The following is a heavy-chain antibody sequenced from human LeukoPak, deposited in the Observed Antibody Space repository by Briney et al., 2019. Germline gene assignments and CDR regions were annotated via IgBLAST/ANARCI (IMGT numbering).Heavy chain of an antibody. Sequence: GGSLRLSCAASGFTFRSYAMSWVRQAPGKGLEWVSAICGSGGSTYYADSVKGRFTISRDNSKNPLYLQMNSLKGEETAVYYCAREGTSDSQISFYYWGQGTLVTVGS. D-gene: IGHD1-7*01. CDR3: AREGTSDSQISFYY. V-gene: IGHV3-23*01. J-gene: IGHJ4*02. CDR1: GFTFRSYA. CDR2: ICGSGGST.